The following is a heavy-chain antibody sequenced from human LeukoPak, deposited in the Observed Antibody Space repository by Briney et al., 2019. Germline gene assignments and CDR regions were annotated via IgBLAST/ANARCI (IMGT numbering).Heavy chain of an antibody. D-gene: IGHD6-6*01. CDR3: AKGEYSSSSQVFDY. J-gene: IGHJ4*02. Sequence: GALRLSCAASGFSFSTYGMHWVRQAPRQGMEWVAFIRYDGSNKFYADSVKGRFTISRDNSKNTLYLQMNSLRGEDTAVYYCAKGEYSSSSQVFDYWGQGTLVTVSS. V-gene: IGHV3-30*02. CDR1: GFSFSTYG. CDR2: IRYDGSNK.